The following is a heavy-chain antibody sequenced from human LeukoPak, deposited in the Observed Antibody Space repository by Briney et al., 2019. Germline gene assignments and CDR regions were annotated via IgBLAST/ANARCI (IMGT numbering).Heavy chain of an antibody. J-gene: IGHJ4*02. CDR2: FSSTGDI. Sequence: PGGSLRLSCAASGFRFSDYPMNWVRQAPGKGLEWISYFSSTGDIYYADSVKGRLTISRDNAKDSLYLQMNSLRVEDTGVYYCARDHNWGFDYWGQGTLVSVSS. CDR1: GFRFSDYP. V-gene: IGHV3-69-1*01. CDR3: ARDHNWGFDY. D-gene: IGHD7-27*01.